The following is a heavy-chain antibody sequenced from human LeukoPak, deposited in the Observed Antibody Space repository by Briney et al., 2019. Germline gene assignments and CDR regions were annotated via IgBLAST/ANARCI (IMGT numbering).Heavy chain of an antibody. J-gene: IGHJ4*02. CDR2: INHSGST. CDR3: ARRTPMVRGFDY. V-gene: IGHV4-34*01. D-gene: IGHD3-10*01. Sequence: TSETLSLTCAVYGGSFSGYYWSWIRQPPGKGLEWIGEINHSGSTNYNPSLKSRVTISVDTSKNQFSLKLSSVTAADTAVYYCARRTPMVRGFDYWGQGTLVTVSS. CDR1: GGSFSGYY.